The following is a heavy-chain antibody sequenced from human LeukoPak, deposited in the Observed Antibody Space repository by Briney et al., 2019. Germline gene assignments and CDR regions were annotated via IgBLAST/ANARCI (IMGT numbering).Heavy chain of an antibody. Sequence: SETLSLTCTVSGGSISSGSYYWGWIRQPAGKGREWIGHIYTSGRTNYNPSLKSRVTISVDTSKNQFSLKLTSVTAADTAVYYCARDPAYYYDSSAYWRWGQGTLVTVSS. V-gene: IGHV4-61*09. CDR1: GGSISSGSYY. D-gene: IGHD3-22*01. J-gene: IGHJ4*02. CDR3: ARDPAYYYDSSAYWR. CDR2: IYTSGRT.